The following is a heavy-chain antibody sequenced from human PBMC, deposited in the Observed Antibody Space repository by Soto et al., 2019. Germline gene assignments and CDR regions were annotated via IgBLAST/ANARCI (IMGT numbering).Heavy chain of an antibody. CDR2: IWYDGSEK. CDR3: VRGCSFYNSGWYRGFDY. J-gene: IGHJ4*02. D-gene: IGHD6-19*01. Sequence: QVQLVESGGGVVQPGRSLRLSCAASGFSFSTYGMHWVRQAPGKGLEWLAVIWYDGSEKYYADSAKGRFTISRDNPKITLYLQVNSLRAEDTVVYYCVRGCSFYNSGWYRGFDYWGQGALVTVSS. CDR1: GFSFSTYG. V-gene: IGHV3-33*01.